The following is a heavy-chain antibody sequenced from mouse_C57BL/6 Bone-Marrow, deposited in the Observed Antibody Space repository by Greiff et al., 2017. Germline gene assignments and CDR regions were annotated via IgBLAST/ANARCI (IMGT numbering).Heavy chain of an antibody. D-gene: IGHD1-1*01. V-gene: IGHV2-5*01. CDR3: AKRYYGKNYAMDY. CDR2: IWRGGST. CDR1: GFSLTSYG. J-gene: IGHJ4*01. Sequence: VKLVESGPGLVQPSQSLSITCTVSGFSLTSYGVHWVRQSPGKGLEWLGVIWRGGSTDYNAAFMSRLSITKDNSKSQVFFKMNSLQADDTAIYYCAKRYYGKNYAMDYWGQGTSVTVSS.